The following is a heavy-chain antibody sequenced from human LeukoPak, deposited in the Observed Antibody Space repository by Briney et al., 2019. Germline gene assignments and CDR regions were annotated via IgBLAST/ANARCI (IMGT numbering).Heavy chain of an antibody. Sequence: GSLRLSCAASGFTFNIYAMHWVRQAPGKGLEYVSAISSNGGSTYYANSVKGRFTISRDNSKNTLYLQMGSLRAEDMAVYYCARDQTPFYWGQGSLVTVSS. CDR2: ISSNGGST. V-gene: IGHV3-64*01. J-gene: IGHJ4*02. CDR1: GFTFNIYA. CDR3: ARDQTPFY. D-gene: IGHD2-15*01.